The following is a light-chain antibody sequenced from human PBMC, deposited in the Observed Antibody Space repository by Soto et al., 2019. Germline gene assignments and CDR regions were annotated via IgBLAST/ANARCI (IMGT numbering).Light chain of an antibody. CDR3: LQAAQSPLT. J-gene: IGKJ5*01. CDR1: QSLLQSNGNNH. CDR2: LAS. V-gene: IGKV2-28*01. Sequence: DIVLTQSPLSLPVTPGEPASISCRSSQSLLQSNGNNHVDWYLQRPGQSPQLLLYLASSRASGVPDRFSSSGSGTEFSLESSRVEAEDVGVYYCLQAAQSPLTFGQGTRLEIK.